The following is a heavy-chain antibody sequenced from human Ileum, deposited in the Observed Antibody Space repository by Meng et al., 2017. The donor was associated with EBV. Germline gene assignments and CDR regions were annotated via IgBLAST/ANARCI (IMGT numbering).Heavy chain of an antibody. V-gene: IGHV1-69*01. CDR2: IIPFFGKG. CDR3: ASMHRGSSGFPD. J-gene: IGHJ4*02. Sequence: QGQLVAAGAAGKKPGSLGKVSCKASGGSCSRLALSWVRQAPGQGVEWMGGIIPFFGKGNYAQRFQGRVTISVDEPTSTAYMELSSLRSEDTAVYYCASMHRGSSGFPDWGQGTLVTVSS. CDR1: GGSCSRLA. D-gene: IGHD3-16*01.